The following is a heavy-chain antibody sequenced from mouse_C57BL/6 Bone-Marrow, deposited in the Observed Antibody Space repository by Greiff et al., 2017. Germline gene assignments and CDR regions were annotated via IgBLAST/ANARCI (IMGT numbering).Heavy chain of an antibody. D-gene: IGHD1-1*01. V-gene: IGHV7-3*01. CDR1: GFTFTDYY. CDR2: IRNKANGYTT. CDR3: ARSLITTVVAFDY. Sequence: EVKLVESGGGLVQPGGSLSPSCAASGFTFTDYYMSWVRQPPGKALEWLGFIRNKANGYTTEYSASVKGRFTISRDNSQSILYLQMNALRAEDSATYYCARSLITTVVAFDYWGQGTTLTVSS. J-gene: IGHJ2*01.